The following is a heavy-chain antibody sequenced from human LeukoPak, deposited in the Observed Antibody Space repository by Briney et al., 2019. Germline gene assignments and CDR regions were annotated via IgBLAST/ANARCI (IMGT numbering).Heavy chain of an antibody. CDR3: ARWTTTYLDY. Sequence: ASVKVSCKASGYTFTSYYIHWVRQAPGQGLEWMGIINPSGGSTNYAQKFQGRVTMTRDTSTSAVYMELSSLRSEDSAVYYCARWTTTYLDYWGQGTLVTVSS. CDR2: INPSGGST. D-gene: IGHD4-11*01. CDR1: GYTFTSYY. J-gene: IGHJ4*02. V-gene: IGHV1-46*01.